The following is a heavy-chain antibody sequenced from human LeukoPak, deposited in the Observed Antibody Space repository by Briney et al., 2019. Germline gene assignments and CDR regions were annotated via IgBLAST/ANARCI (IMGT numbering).Heavy chain of an antibody. CDR3: ARGDQGHDYSNWVPLGLDY. CDR2: ISSSRSYI. D-gene: IGHD4-11*01. Sequence: KPGGSLRLSCAASGFTFSSYAMRWVRQGPGKGLEWVSSISSSRSYIYYADSVKGRFTISRDNAKNSLYLQMNSLRAEDTAVYYCARGDQGHDYSNWVPLGLDYWGQGTLVTVSS. J-gene: IGHJ4*02. CDR1: GFTFSSYA. V-gene: IGHV3-21*01.